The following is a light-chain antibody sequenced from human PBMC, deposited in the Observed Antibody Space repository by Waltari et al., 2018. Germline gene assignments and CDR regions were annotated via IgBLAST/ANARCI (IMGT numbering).Light chain of an antibody. CDR2: EAS. J-gene: IGKJ3*01. CDR1: QSVMTY. Sequence: EVVLTQSPATLSLSPGEIATLSCRASQSVMTYLAWYQQRPGQSPRLLIYEASNRAPGIPARFSGSESGTDFTLTISSLEPEDSAVYYCQQGTFGPGTKVDI. CDR3: QQGT. V-gene: IGKV3-11*01.